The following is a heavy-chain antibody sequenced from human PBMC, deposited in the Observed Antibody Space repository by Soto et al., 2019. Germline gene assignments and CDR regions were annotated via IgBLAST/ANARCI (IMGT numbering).Heavy chain of an antibody. J-gene: IGHJ6*02. CDR3: ARDQGFWHGDYFDYGMDV. V-gene: IGHV4-59*01. Sequence: SETLSLTCTVSGGSISSYYWSWIRQPPGTGLEWIGYIYYSGSTNYNPSLTRRVTISVDTSKNQFSLKLSSVTAADTAVYYCARDQGFWHGDYFDYGMDVWGQGTTVTVSS. CDR2: IYYSGST. CDR1: GGSISSYY. D-gene: IGHD4-17*01.